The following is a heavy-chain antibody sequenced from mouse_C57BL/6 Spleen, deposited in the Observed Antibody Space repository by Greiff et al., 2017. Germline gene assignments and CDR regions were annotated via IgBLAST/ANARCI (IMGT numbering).Heavy chain of an antibody. J-gene: IGHJ1*03. CDR3: ARAYYSNYVYWYFDV. D-gene: IGHD2-5*01. CDR1: GYSITSGYY. CDR2: ISYDGSN. V-gene: IGHV3-6*01. Sequence: EVQLQQSGPGLVKPSQSLSLTCSVTGYSITSGYYWNWIRQFPGNKLEWMGYISYDGSNNYNPSLKNRISITRDTSKNQFFLKLNSVTTEDTATYYCARAYYSNYVYWYFDVWGTGTTVTVSS.